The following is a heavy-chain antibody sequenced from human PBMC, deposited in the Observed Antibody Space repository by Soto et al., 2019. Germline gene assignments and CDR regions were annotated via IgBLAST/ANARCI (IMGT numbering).Heavy chain of an antibody. D-gene: IGHD5-12*01. CDR3: ARVSYMVATFD. Sequence: LRLSCAAPGFTFSSYEMNWVRQAPGKGLEWVSYISSSGSTIYYADSVKGRFTISRDNAKNSLYLQMNSLRAEDTAVYYCARVSYMVATFDWGQGTLVTVSS. V-gene: IGHV3-48*03. J-gene: IGHJ4*02. CDR1: GFTFSSYE. CDR2: ISSSGSTI.